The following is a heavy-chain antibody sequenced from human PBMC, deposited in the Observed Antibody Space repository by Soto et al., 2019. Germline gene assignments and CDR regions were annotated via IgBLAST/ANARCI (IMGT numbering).Heavy chain of an antibody. V-gene: IGHV1-8*01. CDR2: MDPKNGNT. D-gene: IGHD6-19*01. CDR3: ARGRGWRDY. CDR1: GYSFTTYD. J-gene: IGHJ4*02. Sequence: ASVKVSCKASGYSFTTYDIHWVRQAPGQGLEWMGWMDPKNGNTDYAQKFQGRISMTSNTSISTAYMELSGLRSEDTAVYYCARGRGWRDYWGQGTLGTVSS.